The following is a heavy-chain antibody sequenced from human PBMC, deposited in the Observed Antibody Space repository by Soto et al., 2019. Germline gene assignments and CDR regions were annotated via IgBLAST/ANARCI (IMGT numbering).Heavy chain of an antibody. D-gene: IGHD3-22*01. J-gene: IGHJ6*02. V-gene: IGHV3-33*01. CDR3: AREEVVPEYYYDSSGYYLPRYYYGMDV. CDR2: IWYDGSNK. CDR1: GFTFSSYG. Sequence: GGSLRLSCAASGFTFSSYGMHWVRQAPGKGLEWVAVIWYDGSNKYYADSVKGRFTISRDNSKNTLYLQMNSLRAEDTAVYYCAREEVVPEYYYDSSGYYLPRYYYGMDVWGQGTTVTVSS.